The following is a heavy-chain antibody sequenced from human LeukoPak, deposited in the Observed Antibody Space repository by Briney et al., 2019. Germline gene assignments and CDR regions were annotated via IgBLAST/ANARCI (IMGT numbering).Heavy chain of an antibody. J-gene: IGHJ2*01. CDR3: ATASYIEATPRYFDL. D-gene: IGHD5-12*01. Sequence: ASVKVSCKVSGYTLTELSMHWVRQAPGKGLEWMGGFDPEDGETIYAQKFQGRVTMTEDTSTDTAYMELSSLRSEDTAVYYCATASYIEATPRYFDLWGRGTLVTVSS. CDR1: GYTLTELS. V-gene: IGHV1-24*01. CDR2: FDPEDGET.